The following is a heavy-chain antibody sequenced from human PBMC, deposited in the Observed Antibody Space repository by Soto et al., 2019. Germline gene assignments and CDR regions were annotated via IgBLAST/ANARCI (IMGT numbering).Heavy chain of an antibody. CDR1: GASISSYY. D-gene: IGHD3-10*01. CDR3: ARSTSYANAYLVRGPVV. CDR2: IHYSGTT. V-gene: IGHV4-59*01. Sequence: SRNLSLTCTVSGASISSYYWSWIGQPPGKGLEWIANIHYSGTTNYNPSLASRVTLSVDTSKNQFSLKMTSVTAADRAMYFCARSTSYANAYLVRGPVVW. J-gene: IGHJ6*01.